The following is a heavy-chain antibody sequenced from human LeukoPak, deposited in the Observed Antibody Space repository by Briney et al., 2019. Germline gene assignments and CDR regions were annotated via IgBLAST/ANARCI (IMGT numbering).Heavy chain of an antibody. CDR2: MNPNSGNT. CDR1: GYTFTSYE. V-gene: IGHV1-8*01. D-gene: IGHD6-19*01. J-gene: IGHJ4*02. Sequence: GASVKVSFKASGYTFTSYEINWVRQATGQGLEWMGWMNPNSGNTGYAQKFQGRVTMTRNTSISTAYMELSSLRSEDTAVYYCARGQWLVSYYFDYWGQGTLVTVSS. CDR3: ARGQWLVSYYFDY.